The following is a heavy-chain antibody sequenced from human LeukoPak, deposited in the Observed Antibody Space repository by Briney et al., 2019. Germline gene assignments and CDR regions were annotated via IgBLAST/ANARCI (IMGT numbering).Heavy chain of an antibody. CDR2: ISGDGGST. CDR3: AKDMGYYDSSGSVGFFDY. D-gene: IGHD3-22*01. Sequence: PGGSLRLSCAASGFTFDDYAMHWVRQAPGKGLGWVSLISGDGGSTYYADSVKGRFTISRDNSKNSLYLQMNSLRTEDTALYYCAKDMGYYDSSGSVGFFDYWGQGTLVTVSS. J-gene: IGHJ4*02. CDR1: GFTFDDYA. V-gene: IGHV3-43*02.